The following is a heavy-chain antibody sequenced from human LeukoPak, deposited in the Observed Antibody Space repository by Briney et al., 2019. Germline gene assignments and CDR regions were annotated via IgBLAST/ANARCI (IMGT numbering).Heavy chain of an antibody. CDR1: GGTFSSYA. Sequence: SVKVSCKASGGTFSSYAISWVRQAPGQGLEWMGRSIPIFGTANYSHKFQGRVTITKDEYTRTAYMELSSLRAEDTAVYYCARVYYGSGRPTDYWGQGTLVTVSS. CDR3: ARVYYGSGRPTDY. D-gene: IGHD3-10*01. J-gene: IGHJ4*02. CDR2: SIPIFGTA. V-gene: IGHV1-69*05.